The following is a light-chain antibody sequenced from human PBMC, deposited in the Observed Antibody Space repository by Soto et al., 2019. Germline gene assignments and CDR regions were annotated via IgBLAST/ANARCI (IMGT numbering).Light chain of an antibody. V-gene: IGLV1-47*01. CDR3: AAWDDSLSGPV. CDR2: RNI. Sequence: QSVLTQPPSASGTPGQRVTISCSGSSSNIGSNYVYWYQQLPATAPKLLIYRNIQRPSGVPDRCSGSKSGTSASLAISGLRSEDVDDYYCAAWDDSLSGPVFGGGTKLTVL. J-gene: IGLJ2*01. CDR1: SSNIGSNY.